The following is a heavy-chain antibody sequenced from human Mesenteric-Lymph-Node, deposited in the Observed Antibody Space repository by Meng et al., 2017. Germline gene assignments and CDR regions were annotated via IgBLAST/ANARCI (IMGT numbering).Heavy chain of an antibody. CDR1: GDSVSSNTAA. D-gene: IGHD2-15*01. J-gene: IGHJ5*02. Sequence: SQTLSLTCAISGDSVSSNTAAWNWIRQSPSKGLEWLGRTYYRYKWYNEYALSVKSRITISPDTSKNQFSLQLNSVTPEDTAVYYCTRDIRLGYCSGGNCPVFDPWGQGTLVTVSS. CDR2: TYYRYKWYN. CDR3: TRDIRLGYCSGGNCPVFDP. V-gene: IGHV6-1*01.